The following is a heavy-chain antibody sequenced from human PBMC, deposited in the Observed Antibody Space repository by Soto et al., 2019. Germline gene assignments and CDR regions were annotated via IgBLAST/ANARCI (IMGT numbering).Heavy chain of an antibody. CDR3: TKLYDDY. D-gene: IGHD3-16*01. CDR1: GSTFSQHW. Sequence: EVQLEESGGGVGQPGGSLRLSCAASGSTFSQHWLSWVRQAPGKGPEWVAKINQDGNDKKYVDSVKGRFTISRDNAKNSLSLQMNILRSVDTAVYSCTKLYDDYWGQGTLVTVSS. V-gene: IGHV3-7*03. CDR2: INQDGNDK. J-gene: IGHJ4*02.